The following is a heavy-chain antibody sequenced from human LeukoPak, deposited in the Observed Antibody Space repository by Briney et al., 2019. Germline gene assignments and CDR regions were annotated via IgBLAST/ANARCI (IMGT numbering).Heavy chain of an antibody. CDR2: INPSAGTT. CDR3: ARAPIVVVVAATPMMGAFDI. D-gene: IGHD2-15*01. Sequence: ASVKVSCKASGYTFTSYYMHWVRQAPGQGLEWMGIINPSAGTTTYAQKFQGRVTMTSDMSTSTVYMELSSLRSEDTAVYYCARAPIVVVVAATPMMGAFDIWGQGTMVTVSS. J-gene: IGHJ3*02. V-gene: IGHV1-46*01. CDR1: GYTFTSYY.